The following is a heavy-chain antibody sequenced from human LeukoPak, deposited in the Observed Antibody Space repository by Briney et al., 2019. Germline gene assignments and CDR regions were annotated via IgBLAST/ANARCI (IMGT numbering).Heavy chain of an antibody. V-gene: IGHV3-30*02. CDR3: VRDRDWGFDY. J-gene: IGHJ4*02. CDR1: GFTFSSHG. CDR2: IRSDGSSN. Sequence: GGSLRLSCAASGFTFSSHGMHWVRQAPGKGLEWVTFIRSDGSSNYYGDSVKGRFTLSRDNFKNTLSLQMNSLRAEDTAVYYCVRDRDWGFDYWGQGALVTVSS. D-gene: IGHD3/OR15-3a*01.